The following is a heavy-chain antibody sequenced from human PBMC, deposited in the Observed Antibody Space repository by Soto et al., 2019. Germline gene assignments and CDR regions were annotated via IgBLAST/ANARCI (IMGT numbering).Heavy chain of an antibody. CDR1: GDSFTGSW. Sequence: PGESLKISCKVSGDSFTGSWIGWVRQMPGKGLEWLGSIYPRDSDTRYSPSFQGQVTISADKSLSTAYLQWNSLQASDTAIYYCARQHPLDSRVWYTWGQGTLVTVSS. V-gene: IGHV5-51*01. CDR3: ARQHPLDSRVWYT. CDR2: IYPRDSDT. D-gene: IGHD6-19*01. J-gene: IGHJ4*02.